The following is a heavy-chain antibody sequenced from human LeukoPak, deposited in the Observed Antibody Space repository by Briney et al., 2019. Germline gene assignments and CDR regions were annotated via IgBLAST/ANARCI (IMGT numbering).Heavy chain of an antibody. J-gene: IGHJ4*02. CDR3: AREGELRYFDWLHDY. Sequence: GGSLRLSCAASGFTFSSYWMSWVRQAPGKGLEWVANIKQDGSEKYYVDSVKGRFTISRDNAKNSLYLQMNSLRAEDTAVYYCAREGELRYFDWLHDYWGQGTLVTVSS. CDR2: IKQDGSEK. V-gene: IGHV3-7*01. D-gene: IGHD3-9*01. CDR1: GFTFSSYW.